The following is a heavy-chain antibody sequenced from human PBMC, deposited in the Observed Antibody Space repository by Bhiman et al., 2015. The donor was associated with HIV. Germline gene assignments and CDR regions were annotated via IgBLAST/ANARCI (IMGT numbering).Heavy chain of an antibody. D-gene: IGHD4/OR15-4a*01. J-gene: IGHJ3*02. Sequence: EVQLVESGGGLVQPGGSLGLSCAASGFIVSSNYMSWVRQAPGKGLEWVSVIYSGGNTYYADSVKGRFTISRDSSRNTVYLQMNSLRAEDTAVYFCARSPYGGKREEIWGHGTMVTVFS. CDR1: GFIVSSNY. CDR3: ARSPYGGKREEI. CDR2: IYSGGNT. V-gene: IGHV3-53*01.